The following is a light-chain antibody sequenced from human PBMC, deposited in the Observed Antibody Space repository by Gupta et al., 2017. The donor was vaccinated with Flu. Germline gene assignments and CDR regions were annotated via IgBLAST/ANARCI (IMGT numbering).Light chain of an antibody. J-gene: IGKJ5*01. CDR3: QQYNSYPLT. V-gene: IGKV1-9*01. CDR1: HDINSY. Sequence: PSCVCASIRYKFTNNFLASHDINSYLVWYQQKPGKAPNLLIYCASTREGGVPSRFSGSGSGTEFTLTISSLQPEDFATYYCQQYNSYPLTFGEGTRLDIK. CDR2: CAS.